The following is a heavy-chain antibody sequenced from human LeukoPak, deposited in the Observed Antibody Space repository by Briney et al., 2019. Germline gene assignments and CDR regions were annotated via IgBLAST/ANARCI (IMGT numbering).Heavy chain of an antibody. Sequence: PGGSLGLSCAASGFIFSSYSMNWVRQAPGKGLEWVSYISSASSTIYYADSVKGRFTISRDNAKNSLYLQMNSLRAEDTAVYYCARDFWYMDVWGKGTTVTVSS. CDR2: ISSASSTI. V-gene: IGHV3-48*01. J-gene: IGHJ6*03. CDR3: ARDFWYMDV. CDR1: GFIFSSYS. D-gene: IGHD3-3*01.